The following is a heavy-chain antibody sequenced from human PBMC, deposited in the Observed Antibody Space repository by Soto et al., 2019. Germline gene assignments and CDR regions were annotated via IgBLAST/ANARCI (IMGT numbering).Heavy chain of an antibody. V-gene: IGHV3-33*01. CDR1: GFAFSSYG. J-gene: IGHJ4*02. D-gene: IGHD4-4*01. CDR3: ARYSNYPSSIDY. Sequence: GGSLRLSCSGSGFAFSSYGMHWVRQAPGKGLEWVAVIWHDGGNKYYADSVKDRFTISRDNSKNTLYLQMNSLRAEDTALYYCARYSNYPSSIDYWGQGTLVTVSS. CDR2: IWHDGGNK.